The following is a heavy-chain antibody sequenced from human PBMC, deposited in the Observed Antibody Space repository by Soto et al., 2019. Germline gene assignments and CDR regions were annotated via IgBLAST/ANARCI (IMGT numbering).Heavy chain of an antibody. CDR3: AGGHLAVPAGIFDY. CDR2: IYSGGST. D-gene: IGHD2-2*01. V-gene: IGHV3-53*01. CDR1: GFTVSSNF. J-gene: IGHJ4*02. Sequence: EVQLVESGGGLIQPGGSLRLSCAASGFTVSSNFMYWVRQAPGKGLEWVSLIYSGGSTYYADSVKGRFTISRDNSRNKLNLQMNSLRAEDWAVYYCAGGHLAVPAGIFDYCAPGTLGTVSS.